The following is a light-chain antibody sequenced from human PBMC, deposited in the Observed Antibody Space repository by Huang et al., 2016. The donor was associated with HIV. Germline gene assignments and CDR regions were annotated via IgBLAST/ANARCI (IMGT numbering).Light chain of an antibody. CDR3: QQYNKWPLWT. CDR2: GAS. Sequence: EIVMTQSPATLSVSPGERTTLSCRASQSVGSNLAWYRQKPGQAPRLFVYGASTRATGVPVRFSGSGSGTEFTLTISSLQSEDFAVYYCQQYNKWPLWTFGQGTKVEVK. V-gene: IGKV3-15*01. CDR1: QSVGSN. J-gene: IGKJ1*01.